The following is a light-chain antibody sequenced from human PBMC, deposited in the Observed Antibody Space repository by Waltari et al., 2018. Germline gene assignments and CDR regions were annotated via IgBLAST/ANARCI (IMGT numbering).Light chain of an antibody. J-gene: IGKJ1*01. Sequence: DIQMPQSPSTLSASVGARVTITCRASRSISTYLAWYQQKPGKAPKLLIYKASTLEGGVPSRFSGSGSGTEFTLTINSLQAEDFATYYCQQYNSYRTFGQGTKVEVK. CDR1: RSISTY. V-gene: IGKV1-5*03. CDR3: QQYNSYRT. CDR2: KAS.